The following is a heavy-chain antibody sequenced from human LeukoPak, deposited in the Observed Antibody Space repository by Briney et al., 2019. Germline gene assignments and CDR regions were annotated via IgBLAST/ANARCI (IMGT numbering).Heavy chain of an antibody. D-gene: IGHD6-13*01. V-gene: IGHV3-23*01. Sequence: GGSLRLSCAASGFTFSTYTMNWIRQAPGDGLEGVSGIYGNGYEAFYADFVKGRFTISRDNSTSTLYLQMNSLRAEDTAIYYCTKDRVPDGRWSVDYWGQGTKVTVSS. CDR3: TKDRVPDGRWSVDY. CDR1: GFTFSTYT. J-gene: IGHJ4*02. CDR2: IYGNGYEA.